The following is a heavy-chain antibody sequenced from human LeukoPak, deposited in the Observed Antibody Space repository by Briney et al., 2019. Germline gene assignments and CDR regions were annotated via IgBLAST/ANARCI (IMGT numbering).Heavy chain of an antibody. V-gene: IGHV4-59*08. CDR1: GGSIRSYY. CDR2: IYYSGST. D-gene: IGHD3-22*01. Sequence: PSETLSLTCTVSGGSIRSYYWSWIRQPPGKGLEWIGHIYYSGSTNYNPSLKSRVTISVDTSKNQFSLKLSSVTAADTAVYYCARAQAYYYDSSGYYLDNWGQGTLVTVFS. J-gene: IGHJ4*02. CDR3: ARAQAYYYDSSGYYLDN.